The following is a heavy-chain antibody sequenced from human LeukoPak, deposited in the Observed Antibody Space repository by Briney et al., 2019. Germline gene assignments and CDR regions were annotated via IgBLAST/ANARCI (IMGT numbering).Heavy chain of an antibody. CDR3: AKGGKWDVTPFDY. CDR1: GFTFRSHA. V-gene: IGHV3-23*01. CDR2: IYENGGTT. J-gene: IGHJ4*02. Sequence: PGGSLRLSCVGSGFTFRSHAMSWVHQAPEKGLEFVSGIYENGGTTYYADSVKGRFTISRDSSKNTLYLQVNSLRAEDTAVYYCAKGGKWDVTPFDYWGQGTLVTVSS. D-gene: IGHD1-26*01.